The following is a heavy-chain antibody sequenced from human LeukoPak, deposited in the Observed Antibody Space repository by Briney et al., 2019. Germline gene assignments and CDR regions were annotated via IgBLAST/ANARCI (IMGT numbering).Heavy chain of an antibody. CDR3: AKDIADDILTGYYTPRAFDI. Sequence: QSGRSLRLSCAASGFTFDDYAMRWVRQAPGKGLEWVSGISWNSGSIGYADSVKGRFTISRDNAKNSLYLQMNSLRAEDTALYYCAKDIADDILTGYYTPRAFDIWGQGTMVTVSS. CDR1: GFTFDDYA. V-gene: IGHV3-9*01. CDR2: ISWNSGSI. D-gene: IGHD3-9*01. J-gene: IGHJ3*02.